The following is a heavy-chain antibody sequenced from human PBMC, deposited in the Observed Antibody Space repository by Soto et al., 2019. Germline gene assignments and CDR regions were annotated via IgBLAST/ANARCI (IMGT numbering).Heavy chain of an antibody. CDR3: ARGGTYYAH. D-gene: IGHD1-7*01. Sequence: ASVKVSCKSPRVTHTIYFIHWLRHAPGQGLAWMVWINSFSGGANYAPRFQGRVSMTRDRSSATAFMELSRLRADDTEVYYCARGGTYYAHWGQGTLVTDSS. V-gene: IGHV1-2*02. J-gene: IGHJ4*02. CDR1: RVTHTIYF. CDR2: INSFSGGA.